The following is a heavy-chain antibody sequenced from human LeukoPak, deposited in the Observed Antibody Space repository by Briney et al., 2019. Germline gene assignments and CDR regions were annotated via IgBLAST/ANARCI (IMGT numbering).Heavy chain of an antibody. Sequence: PGGSLRLSCAASGFTFSSYAMHWVRQAPGKGLEWVSGITNSGENTYYADSVKGRFTISRDNSKNTLFLEMNSLRVEDTAVYYCAKGRGFRVWDPWDNWGQGTLITVSS. V-gene: IGHV3-23*01. CDR1: GFTFSSYA. J-gene: IGHJ4*02. CDR2: ITNSGENT. D-gene: IGHD3-16*01. CDR3: AKGRGFRVWDPWDN.